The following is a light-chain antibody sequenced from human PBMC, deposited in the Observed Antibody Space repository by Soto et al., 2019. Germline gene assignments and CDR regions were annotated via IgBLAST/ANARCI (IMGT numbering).Light chain of an antibody. CDR1: QNINTW. J-gene: IGKJ3*01. V-gene: IGKV1-5*03. Sequence: DIQMTQSPSTLSASVGDSVTISCRPSQNINTWLAWYQQKPGKAPKLLIYKASNLEVGVPSRFSASGSGTEFTLTISSLHPDDFADHYCQQYNSYPFTFGPGTKVDIK. CDR2: KAS. CDR3: QQYNSYPFT.